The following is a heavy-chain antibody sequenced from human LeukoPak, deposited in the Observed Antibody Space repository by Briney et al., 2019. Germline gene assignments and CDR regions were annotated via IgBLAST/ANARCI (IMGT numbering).Heavy chain of an antibody. J-gene: IGHJ6*04. CDR2: INHSGST. CDR3: ASSWVVPAALNLGTYYYYGMDV. V-gene: IGHV4-34*01. Sequence: SETLSLTCAVYGGSFSGYYWSWIRQPPGKGLEWIGEINHSGSTNYNPSLKSRVTISVDTSKNQFSLKLSSVTAADTAVYYCASSWVVPAALNLGTYYYYGMDVCGKGTTVTVSS. CDR1: GGSFSGYY. D-gene: IGHD2-2*01.